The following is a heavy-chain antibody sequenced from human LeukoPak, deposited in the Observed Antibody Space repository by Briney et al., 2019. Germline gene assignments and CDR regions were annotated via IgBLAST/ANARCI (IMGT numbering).Heavy chain of an antibody. CDR1: GFTFSNYN. CDR3: TKDGRVASAATRPTYYYGMDV. D-gene: IGHD2-15*01. V-gene: IGHV3-21*01. CDR2: ISSRGSYI. J-gene: IGHJ6*02. Sequence: GGSLRLSCAASGFTFSNYNINWVRQAPGKGLEWVSCISSRGSYIYYEDSVKGRFTISRDNAKNSLYLQMNSLRAEDTAVYYCTKDGRVASAATRPTYYYGMDVWGQGTTVIVSS.